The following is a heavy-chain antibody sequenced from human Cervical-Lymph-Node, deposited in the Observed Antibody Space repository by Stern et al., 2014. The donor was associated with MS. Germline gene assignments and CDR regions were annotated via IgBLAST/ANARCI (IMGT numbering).Heavy chain of an antibody. CDR3: ARDIAAADPYYYYGMDV. CDR1: GYTFTSYD. Sequence: VQLLESGAEVKKPGASVKVSCKASGYTFTSYDINWVRQATGQGLEWMGWMNPNSGNTGYAQKFQGRVTMTRNTSISTAYMELSSLRSEDTAVYYCARDIAAADPYYYYGMDVWGQGTTVTVSS. J-gene: IGHJ6*02. V-gene: IGHV1-8*01. CDR2: MNPNSGNT. D-gene: IGHD6-13*01.